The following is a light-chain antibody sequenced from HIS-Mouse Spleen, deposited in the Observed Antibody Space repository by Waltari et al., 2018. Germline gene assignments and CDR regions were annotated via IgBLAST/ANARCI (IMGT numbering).Light chain of an antibody. CDR3: CSYAGSYTPWV. CDR1: SSEVGGYNY. Sequence: QSALTQPRSVSGSPGQSVTISCPGTSSEVGGYNYASWYQQHPGKAPKLMIYDVSKRPSGVPDRFSGSKSGNTASLTISGLQAEDEADYYCCSYAGSYTPWVFGGGTKLTVL. V-gene: IGLV2-11*01. J-gene: IGLJ3*02. CDR2: DVS.